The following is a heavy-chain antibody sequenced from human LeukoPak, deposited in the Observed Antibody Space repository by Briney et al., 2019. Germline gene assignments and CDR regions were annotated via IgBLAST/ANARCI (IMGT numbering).Heavy chain of an antibody. V-gene: IGHV3-30*18. J-gene: IGHJ5*02. CDR1: GFTFSSYG. Sequence: HPGRSLRLSCAASGFTFSSYGMHWVRQAPGKGLEWVAVISYDGSSKYYADSVMGRFTISRDNSKNTLYLQMNSLRAEDTAVYYCAKDVRIAVTWFDHWGQGTLVTVPS. CDR2: ISYDGSSK. D-gene: IGHD6-19*01. CDR3: AKDVRIAVTWFDH.